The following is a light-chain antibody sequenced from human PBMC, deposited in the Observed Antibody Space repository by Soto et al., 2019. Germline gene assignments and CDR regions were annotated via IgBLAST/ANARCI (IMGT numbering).Light chain of an antibody. J-gene: IGKJ5*01. CDR3: QHSYTTLIT. CDR2: AAS. V-gene: IGKV1-39*01. Sequence: DIQMTQSPSSLSASVGDRVTITCRASQSISNFLNWYQHKPGKAPKVLISAASTLRSGVPSRFSGSGSGTDFTLTISSLQPDDSATYYCQHSYTTLITFGQGTRLEIK. CDR1: QSISNF.